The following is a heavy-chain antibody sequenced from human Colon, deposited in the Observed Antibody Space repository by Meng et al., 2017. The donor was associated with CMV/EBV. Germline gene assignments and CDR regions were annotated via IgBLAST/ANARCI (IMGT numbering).Heavy chain of an antibody. Sequence: SETLSLTCTVSGGSISSGGYYWSWIRQHPGKGLEWIGYIYYSGSTYYNPSLKSRVTISVDTSKNQFSLKLSSVTAADTAVYYCARNGVPGVPVVFFDYWGQGTLVTVSS. CDR1: GGSISSGGYY. J-gene: IGHJ4*02. CDR2: IYYSGST. CDR3: ARNGVPGVPVVFFDY. D-gene: IGHD1-1*01. V-gene: IGHV4-31*03.